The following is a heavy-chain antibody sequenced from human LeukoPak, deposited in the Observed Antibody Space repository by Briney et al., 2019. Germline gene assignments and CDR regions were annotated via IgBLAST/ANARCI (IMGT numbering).Heavy chain of an antibody. V-gene: IGHV3-30*04. J-gene: IGHJ4*02. Sequence: GESLRLSCAASGFTFSSYAMPWVRQAPGKGLEWVAVISYDGSNKYYADSVKGRFTISRDNSKNTLYLQMNSLRAEDTAVYYCARDKVGIQLWFLFDYWGQGTLVTVSS. CDR2: ISYDGSNK. D-gene: IGHD5-18*01. CDR3: ARDKVGIQLWFLFDY. CDR1: GFTFSSYA.